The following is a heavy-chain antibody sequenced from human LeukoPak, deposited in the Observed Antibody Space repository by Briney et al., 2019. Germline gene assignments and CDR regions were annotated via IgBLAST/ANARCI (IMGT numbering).Heavy chain of an antibody. J-gene: IGHJ2*01. Sequence: PSQTLSLTCTVSGGSISSGDYYWSWIRQPPEKGLEWIGYIYYSGSTYYNPSLKSRVTISVDTSKNQFSLKLSSVTAADTAVYYCARAGGYQLPRPQYWYFDLWGRGTLVTVSS. CDR3: ARAGGYQLPRPQYWYFDL. CDR2: IYYSGST. D-gene: IGHD2-2*01. CDR1: GGSISSGDYY. V-gene: IGHV4-30-4*08.